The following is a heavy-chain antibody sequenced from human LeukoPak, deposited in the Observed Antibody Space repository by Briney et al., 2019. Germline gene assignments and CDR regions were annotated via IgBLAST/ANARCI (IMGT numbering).Heavy chain of an antibody. CDR1: GGSFSGYY. CDR3: ARGVRSDGSWYTLDWFDP. Sequence: ASETLSLTCAVYGGSFSGYYWSWIRQPPGKGLEWIGEINHSGSTNYNPSLKSRVTISVDTSKNQFSLKLSSVTAADTAVYYCARGVRSDGSWYTLDWFDPWGQGTLVTVSS. CDR2: INHSGST. V-gene: IGHV4-34*01. D-gene: IGHD6-13*01. J-gene: IGHJ5*02.